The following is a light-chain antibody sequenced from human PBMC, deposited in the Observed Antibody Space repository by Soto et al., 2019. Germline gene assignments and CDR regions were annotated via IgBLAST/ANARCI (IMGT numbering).Light chain of an antibody. CDR2: DVN. Sequence: QSALTQPRSVSGSPGQSGTISCTGTSRDVGSYKYVSWYQHHPGKAPKLMIFDVNKRPSGVPDRFSGSNSGNAASLTISGLQPEDEADYFCCSFLDSDTVLFGGGTKLTVL. CDR1: SRDVGSYKY. CDR3: CSFLDSDTVL. J-gene: IGLJ3*02. V-gene: IGLV2-11*01.